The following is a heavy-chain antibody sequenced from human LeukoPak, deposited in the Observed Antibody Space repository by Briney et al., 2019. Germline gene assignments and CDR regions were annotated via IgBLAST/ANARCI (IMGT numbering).Heavy chain of an antibody. J-gene: IGHJ4*02. CDR2: INWSGGST. D-gene: IGHD3-22*01. CDR1: GFTFDDYG. CDR3: AKGSGYYSTAVDY. V-gene: IGHV3-20*04. Sequence: GGSLRLSCAASGFTFDDYGVSWVRQAPGKGLEWVSGINWSGGSTSYADSVKGRFTISRDNSKNMLYLQMNSLRAEDTAVYYCAKGSGYYSTAVDYWGQGTLVTVSS.